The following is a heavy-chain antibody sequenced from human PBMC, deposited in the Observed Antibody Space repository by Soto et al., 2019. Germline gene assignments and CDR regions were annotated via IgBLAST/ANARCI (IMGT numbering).Heavy chain of an antibody. V-gene: IGHV3-15*01. J-gene: IGHJ4*02. CDR1: GFTFSNAW. CDR2: IKRQTDGGTT. CDR3: TTSLGINYQLLNY. D-gene: IGHD2-2*01. Sequence: EVQLVESGGGLVKPGGSLRLSCAVSGFTFSNAWMSWVRQAPGKGLEWVGRIKRQTDGGTTDYAAPVKGRFTISRDHSKNTLHLQMNSLNTADTVVYSCTTSLGINYQLLNYCGEGTLVIVSS.